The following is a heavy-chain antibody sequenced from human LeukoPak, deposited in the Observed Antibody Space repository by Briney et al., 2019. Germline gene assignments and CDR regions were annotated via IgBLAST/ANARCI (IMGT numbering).Heavy chain of an antibody. J-gene: IGHJ4*02. CDR3: ARRQTLTTVTTNLYYFDY. Sequence: SETLSLTCAVSGYSISRGYYWGWIRQPPGKGLEWIGSIYHSGSTYYNPSLKSRVTISVDTSKNQFSLKLSSVTAADTAVYYCARRQTLTTVTTNLYYFDYWGQGTLVTVSS. D-gene: IGHD4-11*01. V-gene: IGHV4-38-2*01. CDR1: GYSISRGYY. CDR2: IYHSGST.